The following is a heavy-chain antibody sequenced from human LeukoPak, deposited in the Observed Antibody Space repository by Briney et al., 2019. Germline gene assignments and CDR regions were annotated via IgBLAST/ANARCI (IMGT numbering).Heavy chain of an antibody. D-gene: IGHD3-3*01. J-gene: IGHJ4*02. Sequence: GGSLRLSCAASGFTFSSYAMSWVRQAPGKGLEWVSAISGSGGSTYYADSVKGRFAISRDNSKNTLYLQMNSLRAEDTAVYYCAAVDFWSGYPYWGQGTLVTVSS. V-gene: IGHV3-23*01. CDR2: ISGSGGST. CDR3: AAVDFWSGYPY. CDR1: GFTFSSYA.